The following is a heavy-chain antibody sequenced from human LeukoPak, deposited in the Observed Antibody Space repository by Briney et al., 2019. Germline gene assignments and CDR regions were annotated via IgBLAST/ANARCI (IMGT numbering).Heavy chain of an antibody. D-gene: IGHD2-21*01. J-gene: IGHJ4*02. Sequence: SETLSLTCAVYGGSFSGYYWSWIRQPPGKGLEWIGEINHSGSTNYNPSLKSRVTISVDTSKNQFSLKLSSVTAADTAVYYCARVRGIWSQRLAPFEYYFDYWGQGTLVTVSS. CDR1: GGSFSGYY. V-gene: IGHV4-34*01. CDR3: ARVRGIWSQRLAPFEYYFDY. CDR2: INHSGST.